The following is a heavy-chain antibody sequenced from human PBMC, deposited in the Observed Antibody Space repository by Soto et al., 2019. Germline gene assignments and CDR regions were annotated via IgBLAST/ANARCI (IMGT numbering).Heavy chain of an antibody. CDR3: AKMVTWDSSGYYQGGFDC. Sequence: EMPLVESGGGLVQPGRSLTISCAASGFTFEDYAMHWVRQAPGKGLEWVSGTSWNSGKIIYADSVKGRFTISRDNAKNSLYLQMNSLRPEDTALYYCAKMVTWDSSGYYQGGFDCWGQGTLVTVSS. V-gene: IGHV3-9*01. CDR1: GFTFEDYA. CDR2: TSWNSGKI. D-gene: IGHD3-22*01. J-gene: IGHJ4*02.